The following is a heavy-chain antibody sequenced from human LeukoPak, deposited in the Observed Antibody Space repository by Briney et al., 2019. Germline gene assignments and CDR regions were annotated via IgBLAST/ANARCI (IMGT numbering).Heavy chain of an antibody. J-gene: IGHJ4*02. Sequence: GGSLRLSCAASGFTFSGYWMLWVRQAPGKGLVWVSHIDSDGSITNYADSVEGRFTISRDNAKNTLYLQMNSLRAEDTAVYYCARALRLAVNLDYWGQGTLVTVSS. CDR3: ARALRLAVNLDY. V-gene: IGHV3-74*01. D-gene: IGHD6-19*01. CDR1: GFTFSGYW. CDR2: IDSDGSIT.